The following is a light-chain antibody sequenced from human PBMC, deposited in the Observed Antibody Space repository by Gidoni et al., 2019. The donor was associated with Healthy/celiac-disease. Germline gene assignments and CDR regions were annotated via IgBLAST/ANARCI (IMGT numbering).Light chain of an antibody. CDR2: LAS. Sequence: EMVMTQSPLSLPVTPGEPSSISCRSNQSLLQSNGYNYLDWYFQKQGQSPQLLIYLASTRASGVPDRFSGSGSGTDYTLKITRVEAEDVGVYYCMQALQPPLTFGGGNKVEIK. J-gene: IGKJ4*01. CDR1: QSLLQSNGYNY. V-gene: IGKV2-28*01. CDR3: MQALQPPLT.